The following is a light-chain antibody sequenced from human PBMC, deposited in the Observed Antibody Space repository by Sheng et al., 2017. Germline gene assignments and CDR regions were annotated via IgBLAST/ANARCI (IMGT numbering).Light chain of an antibody. CDR1: QSIVDTSNNKKY. J-gene: IGKJ4*01. CDR2: WAS. V-gene: IGKV4-1*01. Sequence: DIVVTQSPDSLALSLGERATINCKSSQSIVDTSNNKKYLAWYQQKPGQPPKLLIYWASTRESGVPDRFSGSGSGTDFTLTISSLQAEDVAVYYCQQYYESPHFGGGTKVEXK. CDR3: QQYYESPH.